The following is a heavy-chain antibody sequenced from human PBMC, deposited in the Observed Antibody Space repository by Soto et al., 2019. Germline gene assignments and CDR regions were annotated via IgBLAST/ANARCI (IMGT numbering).Heavy chain of an antibody. Sequence: LRLSCAASGFTFSDYYMSWIRQAPGKGLEWVSYISSSGSTIYYADSVKGRFTISRDNAKNSLYLQMSSLRAEDTAVYYCARDARREYYFDYWGQGTLVTVSS. J-gene: IGHJ4*02. CDR1: GFTFSDYY. CDR3: ARDARREYYFDY. CDR2: ISSSGSTI. V-gene: IGHV3-11*01.